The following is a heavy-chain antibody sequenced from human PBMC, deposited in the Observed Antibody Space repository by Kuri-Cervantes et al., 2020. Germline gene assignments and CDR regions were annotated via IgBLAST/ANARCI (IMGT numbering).Heavy chain of an antibody. V-gene: IGHV3-11*04. J-gene: IGHJ6*03. CDR3: ARGPYDILTGPRPDYYYMDV. Sequence: LSLTCAASGFTFSDYYMSWIRQAPGKGLEWVSYISSSGSTIYYADSVKGRFTISRDNAKNSLYLQMNSLRAEDTAVYYCARGPYDILTGPRPDYYYMDVWGKGTTVTVSS. D-gene: IGHD3-9*01. CDR1: GFTFSDYY. CDR2: ISSSGSTI.